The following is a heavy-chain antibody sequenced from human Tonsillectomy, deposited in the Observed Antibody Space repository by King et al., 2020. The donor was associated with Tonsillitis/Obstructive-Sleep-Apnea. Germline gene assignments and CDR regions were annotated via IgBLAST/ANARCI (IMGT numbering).Heavy chain of an antibody. D-gene: IGHD5-24*01. Sequence: VQLVESGGGVVQPGRSLRLSCAASGFTFSSYAMHWVRQAPGKGLEWVAVISYDGHNKYYSDSVKGRFTISRDNSKNTLYLQVNSLRAEDTAVYYCARPSYGGYNVDLDYWGQGTLVTVSS. CDR3: ARPSYGGYNVDLDY. J-gene: IGHJ4*02. V-gene: IGHV3-30*04. CDR1: GFTFSSYA. CDR2: ISYDGHNK.